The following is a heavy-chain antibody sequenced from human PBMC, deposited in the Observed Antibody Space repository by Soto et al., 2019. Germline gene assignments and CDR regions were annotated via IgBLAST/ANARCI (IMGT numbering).Heavy chain of an antibody. J-gene: IGHJ4*02. Sequence: PSETLSLTCTVSGGSISSYYWSWIRQPPGKGLEWIGYIYYSGSTNYNPSLKSRVTISVDTSKNQFSLKLSSVTAADTAVYYCAGSHDYWDILIDYWGQGTLVTVS. V-gene: IGHV4-59*01. CDR2: IYYSGST. D-gene: IGHD3-9*01. CDR1: GGSISSYY. CDR3: AGSHDYWDILIDY.